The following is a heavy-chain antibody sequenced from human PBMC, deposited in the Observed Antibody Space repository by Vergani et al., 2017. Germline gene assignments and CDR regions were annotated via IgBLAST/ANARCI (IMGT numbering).Heavy chain of an antibody. Sequence: QLQLQESGPGLVKPSETLSLTCTVSGGSISSSSYYWGWIRQPPGKGLEWIGSIYYSGSTYYNPSLKSRVTISVDTSKNQFSLKLSSVTAADTAVYYCARHELGWRAAAPLDYWGQGTLVTVSS. D-gene: IGHD6-13*01. CDR3: ARHELGWRAAAPLDY. J-gene: IGHJ4*02. V-gene: IGHV4-39*01. CDR1: GGSISSSSYY. CDR2: IYYSGST.